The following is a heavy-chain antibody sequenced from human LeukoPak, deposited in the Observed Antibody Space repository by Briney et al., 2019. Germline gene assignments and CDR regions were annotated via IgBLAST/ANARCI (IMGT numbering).Heavy chain of an antibody. CDR3: ASLPSPYDSADYVHDY. V-gene: IGHV3-64*01. CDR2: ISGDGGST. D-gene: IGHD4-17*01. CDR1: GFTFSRYP. Sequence: PGGSLRLSCAASGFTFSRYPIHWVRQAPGEGLQSVSAISGDGGSTYYANSVKGRFTISRDNSKNTLYLHMNSLRAEDTAVYYCASLPSPYDSADYVHDYWGQGILVTVSS. J-gene: IGHJ4*02.